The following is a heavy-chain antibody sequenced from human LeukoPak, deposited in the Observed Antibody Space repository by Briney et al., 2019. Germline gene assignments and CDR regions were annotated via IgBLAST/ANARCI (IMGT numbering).Heavy chain of an antibody. J-gene: IGHJ4*02. CDR2: MSAGGSST. D-gene: IGHD3-22*01. Sequence: PGGSLRLSCAVSGFTFSNYAMSWVRQAPGKGLEWVSAMSAGGSSTWYADSVKGRLTISRDNSKNTLFLQMNSLRAEDTAVYYCAKDLYDSSGSRYDYWGQGTLVTVSS. CDR1: GFTFSNYA. CDR3: AKDLYDSSGSRYDY. V-gene: IGHV3-23*01.